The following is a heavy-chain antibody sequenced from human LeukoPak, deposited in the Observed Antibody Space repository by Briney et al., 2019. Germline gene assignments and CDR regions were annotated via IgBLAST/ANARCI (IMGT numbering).Heavy chain of an antibody. J-gene: IGHJ3*02. D-gene: IGHD3-10*01. CDR3: TKSDGYGLIRI. Sequence: SGTLSLTCAVSGGSISSSNWWSWVRQPPGKGLEWIGEIYHSGSTNYNPSLKSRVTISVDKSKNQFSLKVISMTAADTAAYYCTKSDGYGLIRICGRGTMVTVSS. CDR1: GGSISSSNW. CDR2: IYHSGST. V-gene: IGHV4-4*02.